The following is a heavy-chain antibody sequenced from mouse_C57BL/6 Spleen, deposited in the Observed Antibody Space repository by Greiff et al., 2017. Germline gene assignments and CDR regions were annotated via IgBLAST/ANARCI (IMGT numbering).Heavy chain of an antibody. CDR3: ARGGYDYDERYYAMDY. CDR1: GFTFSSYA. V-gene: IGHV5-4*03. J-gene: IGHJ4*01. D-gene: IGHD2-4*01. CDR2: ISDGGSYT. Sequence: EVKLMESGGGLVKPGGSLKLSCAASGFTFSSYAMSWVRQTPEKRLEWVATISDGGSYTYYPDNVKGRFTISRDNAKNNLYLQMSHLKSEDTAMYYCARGGYDYDERYYAMDYWGQGTSVTVSS.